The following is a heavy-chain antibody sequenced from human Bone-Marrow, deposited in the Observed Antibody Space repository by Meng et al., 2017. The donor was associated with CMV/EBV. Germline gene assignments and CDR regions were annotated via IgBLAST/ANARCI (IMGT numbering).Heavy chain of an antibody. Sequence: GESLKISCAASGFTFSSYGMSWVRQAPGKGLEWVSGISGSGGSTYYAYSVKGRFTISRDNAKNLFYLQMNSPTAEDTDVYYCARASCSSTTCYSYYYGMGVWGQGTTVTVSS. D-gene: IGHD2-2*02. J-gene: IGHJ6*02. V-gene: IGHV3-23*01. CDR3: ARASCSSTTCYSYYYGMGV. CDR1: GFTFSSYG. CDR2: ISGSGGST.